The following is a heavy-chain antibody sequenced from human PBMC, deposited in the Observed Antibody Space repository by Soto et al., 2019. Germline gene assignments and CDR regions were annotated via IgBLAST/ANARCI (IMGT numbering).Heavy chain of an antibody. J-gene: IGHJ6*02. CDR1: GFSFSSHA. CDR2: ISGSGHSK. V-gene: IGHV3-23*01. CDR3: AKTRSLSDFYYGMEV. Sequence: EVQLLESGGGLVQPGGSLTLSCAASGFSFSSHAMSWVRQAPGEGLEWVSGISGSGHSKYYADSVKGRFTISRDNSKNTRGRQRNSLRVEDTAVYYCAKTRSLSDFYYGMEVWGQGTTVTVYS.